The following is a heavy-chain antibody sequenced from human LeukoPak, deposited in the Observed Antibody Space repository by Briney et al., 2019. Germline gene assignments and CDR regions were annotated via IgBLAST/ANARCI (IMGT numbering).Heavy chain of an antibody. CDR2: ISGSGGST. D-gene: IGHD6-19*01. Sequence: GGSLRLSCAASGFTFSSYAMSWVRQAPGKGLEWVSAISGSGGSTYYADSVKGRFTISRDNSKNTLYLQMNSLRAEDTAVYYCANLYGSGWSYFDYWGQGTLVTVSS. J-gene: IGHJ4*02. CDR1: GFTFSSYA. CDR3: ANLYGSGWSYFDY. V-gene: IGHV3-23*01.